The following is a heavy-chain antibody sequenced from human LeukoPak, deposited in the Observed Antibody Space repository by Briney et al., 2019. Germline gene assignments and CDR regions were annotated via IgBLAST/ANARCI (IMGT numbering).Heavy chain of an antibody. D-gene: IGHD1-26*01. CDR3: TKFSLRGTYSFDH. CDR1: GFIVNNNF. V-gene: IGHV3-53*01. J-gene: IGHJ4*02. CDR2: FYSGGST. Sequence: GGSLRLSCIVSGFIVNNNFINWVRQAPGKGLEWVTVFYSGGSTYYADSVKGRFTISRDNSKNTLYLQINSLRVEDTAVYYCTKFSLRGTYSFDHWGQGTLVTVSS.